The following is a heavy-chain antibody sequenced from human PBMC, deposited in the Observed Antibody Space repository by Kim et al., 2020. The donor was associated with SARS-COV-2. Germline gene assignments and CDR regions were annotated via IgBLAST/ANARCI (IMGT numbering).Heavy chain of an antibody. D-gene: IGHD3-3*01. J-gene: IGHJ3*02. CDR1: GFTFSSYW. CDR3: ARVDEGGFWSGPPLYSAFDI. V-gene: IGHV3-7*01. CDR2: IKQDGSEK. Sequence: GGSLRLSCAASGFTFSSYWMSWVRQAPGKGLEWVSNIKQDGSEKYYVDSVKGRFTISRDNAKNSLYLQMNSLRAEDTAVYYCARVDEGGFWSGPPLYSAFDIWGQGTMVTVSS.